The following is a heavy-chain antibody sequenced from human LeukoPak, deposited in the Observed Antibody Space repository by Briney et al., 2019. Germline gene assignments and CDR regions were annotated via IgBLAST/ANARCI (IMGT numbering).Heavy chain of an antibody. Sequence: ASVKVSCKPSGYTFARYPMHWVRQAPGRGLEWMGWINTNTGSPTYAQAFAGRFVFSLDTSVTTAYLQISSLRSADTAVYYCARVGRLHYADYLAHWGPGNRITVSS. CDR2: INTNTGSP. CDR1: GYTFARYP. V-gene: IGHV7-4-1*02. CDR3: ARVGRLHYADYLAH. D-gene: IGHD4-17*01. J-gene: IGHJ4*02.